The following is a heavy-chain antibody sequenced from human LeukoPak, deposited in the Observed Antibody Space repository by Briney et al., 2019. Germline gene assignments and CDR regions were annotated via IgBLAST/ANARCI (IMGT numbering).Heavy chain of an antibody. CDR2: IYYSGST. D-gene: IGHD3-22*01. CDR1: GGSISTYY. J-gene: IGHJ4*02. CDR3: ARETDSSGNFDY. V-gene: IGHV4-59*01. Sequence: SETLSLTCTVSGGSISTYYWSWIRQPPGKGLEWIGYIYYSGSTNYNPSLKSRVTISVDTSKNHFSLKLSSVTAADTAVYYCARETDSSGNFDYWGQGTLVTVSS.